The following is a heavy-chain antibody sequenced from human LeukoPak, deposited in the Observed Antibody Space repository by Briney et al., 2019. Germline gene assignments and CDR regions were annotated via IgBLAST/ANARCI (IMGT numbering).Heavy chain of an antibody. Sequence: GGSLILSCAASGFTFSDYYMSWIRQAPGKGLEWVSYISSSGSTIYYADSVKGRFTISRDNAKNSLYLQMNSLRAEDTAVYYCARDESYGDYGVDPWGQGTLVTVSS. CDR2: ISSSGSTI. D-gene: IGHD4-17*01. J-gene: IGHJ5*02. CDR1: GFTFSDYY. CDR3: ARDESYGDYGVDP. V-gene: IGHV3-11*04.